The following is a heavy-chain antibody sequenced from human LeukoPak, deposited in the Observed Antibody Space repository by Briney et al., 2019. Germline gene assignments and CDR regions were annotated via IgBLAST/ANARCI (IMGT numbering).Heavy chain of an antibody. CDR3: AKEFRPGFDY. V-gene: IGHV3-23*01. CDR1: GFTFRSYA. J-gene: IGHJ4*02. CDR2: ISVSGGST. Sequence: PGGSLRLSCAASGFTFRSYAMSWVRQAPGKGLEWVSAISVSGGSTKYADSVKGRFTISRDNSKNTLYLQMNSLRAEDTAIYYCAKEFRPGFDYWGQGTLVTVSS. D-gene: IGHD6-6*01.